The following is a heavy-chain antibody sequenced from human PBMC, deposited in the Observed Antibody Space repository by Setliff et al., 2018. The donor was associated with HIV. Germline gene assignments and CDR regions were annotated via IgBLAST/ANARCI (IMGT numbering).Heavy chain of an antibody. CDR3: ARILVAAAGTGFDP. Sequence: PPETLSLTCAVSGGSISSSNWWSWVRQPPGKGLEWIGEIYHSGSANYNPSLKSRVIISIDKSKNKFSLKVSSVTAADTAVYYCARILVAAAGTGFDPWGQGILVTVSS. CDR2: IYHSGSA. D-gene: IGHD6-13*01. V-gene: IGHV4-4*03. J-gene: IGHJ5*02. CDR1: GGSISSSNW.